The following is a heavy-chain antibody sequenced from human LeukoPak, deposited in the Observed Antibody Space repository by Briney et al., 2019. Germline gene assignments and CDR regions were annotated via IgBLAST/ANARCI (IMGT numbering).Heavy chain of an antibody. CDR1: GYSISSGYY. CDR2: FYDSGNT. Sequence: SETLSLTCTVSGYSISSGYYWGWIRQPPGKGLEWIGSFYDSGNTYYNPSLKSRVTISVDTSKNQFSLKLSSVTAADTAVYYCARGGPLITMVRGVSYFDYWGQGTLVTVSS. CDR3: ARGGPLITMVRGVSYFDY. J-gene: IGHJ4*02. V-gene: IGHV4-38-2*02. D-gene: IGHD3-10*01.